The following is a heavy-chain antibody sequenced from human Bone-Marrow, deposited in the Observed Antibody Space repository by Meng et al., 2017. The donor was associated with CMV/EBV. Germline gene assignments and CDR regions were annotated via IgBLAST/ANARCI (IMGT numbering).Heavy chain of an antibody. V-gene: IGHV4-34*01. CDR1: GGSLTDYD. CDR3: ARVSDL. Sequence: SETLSLTCAVYGGSLTDYDWGWIRQSPGKGLEWIGDINDSGSTKYNPSLQRRVTISVDTARKQFSLKVRFVTAADTAVYYCARVSDLWGQGTLVTVSS. J-gene: IGHJ5*02. CDR2: INDSGST.